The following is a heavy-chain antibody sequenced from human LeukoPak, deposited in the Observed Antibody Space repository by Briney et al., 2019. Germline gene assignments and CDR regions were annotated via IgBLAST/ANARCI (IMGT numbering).Heavy chain of an antibody. J-gene: IGHJ3*02. CDR3: AREAGSGVDAFDI. D-gene: IGHD1-26*01. V-gene: IGHV1-69*05. CDR2: IIPILDTA. Sequence: SVKVSCKASGGTFSSYAISWVRQAPGQGLEWMGGIIPILDTANYAQTFQCRVTMTTDESTSTAYMELSSLRSEDTAVYYCAREAGSGVDAFDIWGQGTMVTVSS. CDR1: GGTFSSYA.